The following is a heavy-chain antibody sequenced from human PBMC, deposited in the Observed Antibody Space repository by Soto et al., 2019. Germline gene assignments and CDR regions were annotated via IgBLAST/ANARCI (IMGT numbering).Heavy chain of an antibody. CDR3: ARRSRYAVGVYGMDV. CDR1: GDSCTSYW. D-gene: IGHD2-2*01. Sequence: ESLKTWFKGAGDSCTSYWIGWVRQIPGKGLEWMGIIYPGDSDTRYSPSFQGQVTISADKSISTAYLQWSSLKASDTAMYYCARRSRYAVGVYGMDVWGQGTTVTVSS. CDR2: IYPGDSDT. J-gene: IGHJ6*02. V-gene: IGHV5-51*01.